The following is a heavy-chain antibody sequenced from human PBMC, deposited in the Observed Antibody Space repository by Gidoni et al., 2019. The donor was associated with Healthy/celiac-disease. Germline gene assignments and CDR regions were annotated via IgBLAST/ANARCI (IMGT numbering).Heavy chain of an antibody. CDR1: GYSFTRYW. CDR2: IYPGDSDT. V-gene: IGHV5-51*01. CDR3: ARLGAAAPATADYYYGMDV. Sequence: EVQLVQSGAEVKKPGESLKISCKGSGYSFTRYWIGWVRQMPGKGLEWMGIIYPGDSDTRYSPSFQGQVTISADKSIRTAYLQWSSLKASDTAMYYCARLGAAAPATADYYYGMDVWGQGTTVTVSS. D-gene: IGHD6-13*01. J-gene: IGHJ6*02.